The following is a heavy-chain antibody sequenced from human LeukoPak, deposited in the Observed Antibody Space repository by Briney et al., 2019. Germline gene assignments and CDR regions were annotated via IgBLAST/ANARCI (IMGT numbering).Heavy chain of an antibody. V-gene: IGHV4-34*01. J-gene: IGHJ4*02. CDR3: ARGVGRSWYRLLYDY. CDR1: GGSFSGYY. CDR2: INHSGST. Sequence: SETLSLTCAVYGGSFSGYYWSWIRQPPGKGLEWIGEINHSGSTNYNPSLKSRVTISVDTSKNQFSLKLSSVTAADTAVYYCARGVGRSWYRLLYDYWGQGTLVTVSS. D-gene: IGHD6-13*01.